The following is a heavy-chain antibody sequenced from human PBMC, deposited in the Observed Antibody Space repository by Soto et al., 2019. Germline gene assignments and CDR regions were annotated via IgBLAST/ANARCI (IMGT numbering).Heavy chain of an antibody. Sequence: QVQLVQSGAEVKKPGSSVKVSCKASGGTFSSYTIGWVRQAPGQGLEWMGRIIPILGIANYAQKFQGRVTITADKSTSTAYMELSSLRSEDTAVYYCARERGYYYYYYGMDVWGQGTTVTVSS. CDR3: ARERGYYYYYYGMDV. V-gene: IGHV1-69*08. CDR1: GGTFSSYT. D-gene: IGHD3-10*01. J-gene: IGHJ6*02. CDR2: IIPILGIA.